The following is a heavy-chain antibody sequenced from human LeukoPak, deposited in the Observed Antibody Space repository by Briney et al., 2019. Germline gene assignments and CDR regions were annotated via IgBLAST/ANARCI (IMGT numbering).Heavy chain of an antibody. CDR2: IYYSGST. Sequence: KTSETLSLTRAVSGGSISSGGYSWSWIRQPPGKGLEWIGYIYYSGSTYYNPSLKSRVTISVDTSKNQFSLKLSSVTAADTAVYYCARVEESSSSIDYWGQGTLVTVSS. CDR1: GGSISSGGYS. V-gene: IGHV4-30-4*07. CDR3: ARVEESSSSIDY. D-gene: IGHD6-6*01. J-gene: IGHJ4*02.